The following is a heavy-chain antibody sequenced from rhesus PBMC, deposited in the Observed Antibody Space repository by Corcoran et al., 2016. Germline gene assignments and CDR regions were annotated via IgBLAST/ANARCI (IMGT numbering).Heavy chain of an antibody. CDR1: GGSISGYY. J-gene: IGHJ2*01. CDR3: ARNPYGSSYVRYFDL. Sequence: QVQLQESGPGLVTPSETLSLTCAVSGGSISGYYWNLIRQPPGKGLDWIGYIGGSCGITYYNPALKRRVTIATDTAKNQFSLKRSSVTAADTAVDYCARNPYGSSYVRYFDLWGPGTPITISS. V-gene: IGHV4-165*02. CDR2: IGGSCGIT. D-gene: IGHD4-29*01.